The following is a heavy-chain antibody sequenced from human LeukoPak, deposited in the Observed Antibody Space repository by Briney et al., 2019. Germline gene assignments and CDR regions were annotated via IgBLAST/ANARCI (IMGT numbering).Heavy chain of an antibody. CDR1: GYTFTSYG. V-gene: IGHV1-18*01. CDR3: ARESHETREDY. D-gene: IGHD1-1*01. Sequence: ASVKVSCKASGYTFTSYGISWVRQAPGQGLEWMGWISANNGDTDYPPKLQDRVTMTTDTYTSTAYMELRSLRSDDTAMYYCARESHETREDYWGQGALVTVSS. J-gene: IGHJ4*02. CDR2: ISANNGDT.